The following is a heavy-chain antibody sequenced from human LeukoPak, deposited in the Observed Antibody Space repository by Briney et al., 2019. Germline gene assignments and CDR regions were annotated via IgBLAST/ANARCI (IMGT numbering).Heavy chain of an antibody. Sequence: ASVKVSCKASGGTFSSYAISWVRQAPGQGLEWMGGIIPIFGTANYAQEFQGRVTITTDESTSTAYMELSSLRSEDTAVYYCASQQTSREWGRAMIVVVITGPFDYWGQGTLVTVSS. J-gene: IGHJ4*02. D-gene: IGHD3-22*01. CDR2: IIPIFGTA. V-gene: IGHV1-69*05. CDR1: GGTFSSYA. CDR3: ASQQTSREWGRAMIVVVITGPFDY.